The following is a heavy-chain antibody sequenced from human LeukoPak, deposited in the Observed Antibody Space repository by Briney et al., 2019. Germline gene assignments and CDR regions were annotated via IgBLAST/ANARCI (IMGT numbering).Heavy chain of an antibody. D-gene: IGHD6-19*01. CDR1: GFSFSSYS. V-gene: IGHV3-21*01. CDR2: ISSSSSYI. Sequence: PGGSLTLSCAASGFSFSSYSVSWVRQPPGKGLEWVSSISSSSSYIYYADSVKGRFTISRDNAKNSLYLQMNSLRAEDTAVYYCARDYSGCSWGQGALVTVSS. CDR3: ARDYSGCS. J-gene: IGHJ5*02.